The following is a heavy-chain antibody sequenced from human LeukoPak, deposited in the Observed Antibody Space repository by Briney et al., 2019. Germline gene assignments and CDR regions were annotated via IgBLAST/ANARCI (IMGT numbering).Heavy chain of an antibody. CDR1: GYTFTGYY. V-gene: IGHV1-46*04. CDR3: ARVPGSYDILTGYYFRANYYFDY. CDR2: INPSGGST. D-gene: IGHD3-9*01. J-gene: IGHJ4*02. Sequence: ASVKVSCQASGYTFTGYYMHWVRQAPGQGLEWMGIINPSGGSTNYAQKLQGRVTMTRDTSTSTVYMELSSLRSEGTAVYYCARVPGSYDILTGYYFRANYYFDYWGQGTLVTVSS.